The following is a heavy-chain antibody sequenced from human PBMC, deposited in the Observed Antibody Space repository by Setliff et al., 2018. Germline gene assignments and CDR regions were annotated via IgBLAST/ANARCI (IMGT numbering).Heavy chain of an antibody. CDR1: GYTFTSYG. CDR2: INTYNGDT. V-gene: IGHV1-18*01. J-gene: IGHJ4*02. Sequence: ASVKVSCKASGYTFTSYGISWVRQAPGRGLEWMAYINTYNGDTYYAQKFQGRVTMTTDTSTSTASMELGSLRSDDTAMYYCARINFYVSSGYYYASDYWGQGTLVTVSS. D-gene: IGHD3-22*01. CDR3: ARINFYVSSGYYYASDY.